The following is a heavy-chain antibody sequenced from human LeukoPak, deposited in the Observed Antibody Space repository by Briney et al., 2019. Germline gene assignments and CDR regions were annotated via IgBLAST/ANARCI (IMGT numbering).Heavy chain of an antibody. D-gene: IGHD3-22*01. Sequence: GGSLRLSCAVSGLTFRNYAMTWVRQAPGKGLEWASVISSSGSTTFYADSVKGRFTISRDNSKNTLFLQMDSLRANDTAVYYCAKGYYDTNSFEYWGQGTLVTVSS. J-gene: IGHJ4*02. CDR1: GLTFRNYA. V-gene: IGHV3-23*01. CDR3: AKGYYDTNSFEY. CDR2: ISSSGSTT.